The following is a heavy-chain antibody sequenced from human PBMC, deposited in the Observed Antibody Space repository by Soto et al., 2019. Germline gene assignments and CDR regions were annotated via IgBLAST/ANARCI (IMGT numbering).Heavy chain of an antibody. D-gene: IGHD3-10*01. CDR2: ISSSSSYI. Sequence: GGSLRLSCAASGFTFSSYSMNWVRQAPGKGLEWVSSISSSSSYIYYADSVKGRFTISRDNAKNSLYLQMNSLRAEDTAVYYCARGARWFGESRRAFDIWGQGTMVTVSS. J-gene: IGHJ3*02. CDR3: ARGARWFGESRRAFDI. V-gene: IGHV3-21*01. CDR1: GFTFSSYS.